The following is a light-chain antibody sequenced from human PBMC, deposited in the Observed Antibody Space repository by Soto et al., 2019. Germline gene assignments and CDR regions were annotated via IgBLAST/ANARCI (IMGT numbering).Light chain of an antibody. CDR2: SAS. CDR1: QDVSSW. CDR3: QPANSFPLT. Sequence: DIQVTQSPSSVSASVGDRVTITCRTSQDVSSWLAWYQQKPGKPPELLIYSASTLQTGVPSRFSGSGSGTDFTLTISSLQPEDFATYYCQPANSFPLTFGGGTKVEIK. J-gene: IGKJ4*01. V-gene: IGKV1-12*01.